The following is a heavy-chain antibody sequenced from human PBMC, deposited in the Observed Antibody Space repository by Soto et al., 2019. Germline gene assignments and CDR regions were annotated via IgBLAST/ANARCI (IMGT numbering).Heavy chain of an antibody. CDR3: AKDYYYGSGSYPPPGFDY. V-gene: IGHV3-48*01. D-gene: IGHD3-10*01. CDR2: ISSSSSTI. Sequence: GSLRLSCAASGFTFSSYSMNWVRQAPGKGLEWVSYISSSSSTIYYADSVKGRFTISRDNSKNTLYLQMNSLRAEDTAVYYCAKDYYYGSGSYPPPGFDYWGQGTLVTVSS. J-gene: IGHJ4*02. CDR1: GFTFSSYS.